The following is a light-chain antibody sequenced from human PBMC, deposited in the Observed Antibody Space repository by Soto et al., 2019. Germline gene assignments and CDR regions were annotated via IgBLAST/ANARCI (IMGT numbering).Light chain of an antibody. Sequence: QSVLTQPASVSVSPGQSITISCTGTSSDIGGYKYVSWYQQHPGKVPKLIIYKVNTRPSGISNRFSGSKSGNTASLTISGLQAEDEADYYCTSYTSSSTLVFGTGTKVTV. CDR1: SSDIGGYKY. CDR2: KVN. V-gene: IGLV2-14*01. CDR3: TSYTSSSTLV. J-gene: IGLJ1*01.